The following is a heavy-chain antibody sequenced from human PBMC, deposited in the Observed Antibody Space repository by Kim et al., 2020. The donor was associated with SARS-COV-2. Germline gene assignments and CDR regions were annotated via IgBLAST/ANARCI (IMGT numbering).Heavy chain of an antibody. V-gene: IGHV1-3*01. D-gene: IGHD6-19*01. CDR2: T. CDR3: AREAVAGSFDY. J-gene: IGHJ4*02. Sequence: TRYSQKFQGGISITRDTSATTAYLEMSGLISEDTAVYYCAREAVAGSFDYWGQGTLVTVSS.